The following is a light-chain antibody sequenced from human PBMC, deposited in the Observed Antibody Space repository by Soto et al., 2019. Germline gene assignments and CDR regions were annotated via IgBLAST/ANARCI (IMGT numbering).Light chain of an antibody. CDR1: QILLHITGETF. V-gene: IGKV2D-29*02. CDR3: MQSTQLPPT. Sequence: DVVMTQTPLSPSVAPVHPASISFKSSQILLHITGETFLFWYLQKPGQSPQPLIYEVSTRVSGVPDRFSGSGSGTDFTLEISRVETDDVGIYYCMQSTQLPPTFGQGTRLEIK. J-gene: IGKJ5*01. CDR2: EVS.